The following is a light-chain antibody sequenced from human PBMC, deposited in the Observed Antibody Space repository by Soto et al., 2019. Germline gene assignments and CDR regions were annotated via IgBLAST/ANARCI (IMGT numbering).Light chain of an antibody. V-gene: IGKV1-5*01. J-gene: IGKJ4*01. Sequence: DIQMTQSPSTLSASVGDRVTITCRASQSISSWLTWYQQKPGEAPKVLIYDASSLGSGVPSRFSGSGSGTKFTLTISSLQPDDFATYYCQQYNSFPLTFGGGTKV. CDR1: QSISSW. CDR3: QQYNSFPLT. CDR2: DAS.